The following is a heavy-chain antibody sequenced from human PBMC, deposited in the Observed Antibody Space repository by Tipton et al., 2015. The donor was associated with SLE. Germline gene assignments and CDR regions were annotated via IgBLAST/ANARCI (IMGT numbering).Heavy chain of an antibody. CDR3: ASNQPINYYFDY. J-gene: IGHJ4*02. Sequence: TLSLTCAVYGGSFSSYYWSWIRQPPGKGLEWIGYIYYSGSTNYNPSLKSRVTISVDTSKNQFSLKLSSVTAADTAVYYCASNQPINYYFDYWGQGTRVTVSS. D-gene: IGHD1-14*01. V-gene: IGHV4-59*01. CDR1: GGSFSSYY. CDR2: IYYSGST.